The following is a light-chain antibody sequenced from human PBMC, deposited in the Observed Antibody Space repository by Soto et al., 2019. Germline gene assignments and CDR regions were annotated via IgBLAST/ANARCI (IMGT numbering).Light chain of an antibody. CDR2: GAT. V-gene: IGKV3-20*01. Sequence: EIVLTQSPGTLSLSPGERATLSCRASQSVSSSYLAWYQHKPGQAPRQLIYGATSRATGIPDRFSGSGSGTNFTLTITRLEPEDFEVYYCQHYRNSFGGGPRVEIK. CDR1: QSVSSSY. CDR3: QHYRNS. J-gene: IGKJ4*01.